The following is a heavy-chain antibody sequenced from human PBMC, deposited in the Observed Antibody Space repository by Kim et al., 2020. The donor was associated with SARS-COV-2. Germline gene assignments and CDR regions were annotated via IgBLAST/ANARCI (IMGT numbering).Heavy chain of an antibody. CDR1: GDSVSSNSAS. CDR2: TYYRSKWFN. J-gene: IGHJ4*02. Sequence: SQTLSLTCAISGDSVSSNSASWNWIRQSPSRGLEWLGRTYYRSKWFNDYALSVKSRITINPDTSKNHFSLQLNSVTPEDTALYYCARTGSGSKRYFDYWGQGTLVTVSS. V-gene: IGHV6-1*01. D-gene: IGHD1-26*01. CDR3: ARTGSGSKRYFDY.